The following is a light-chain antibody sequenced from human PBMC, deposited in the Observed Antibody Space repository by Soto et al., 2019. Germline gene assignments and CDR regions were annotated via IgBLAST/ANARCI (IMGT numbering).Light chain of an antibody. V-gene: IGLV2-14*01. Sequence: QSVLTQPASVSGSPGQSITISCTGTSSDVGGYDYVSWYQQHPDKAPKLMIYEVSHRPSGVSNRFSGSKSGNTASLTISGLQAEDEADYYCSSYTTSSSWVFGGGTKLTVL. CDR1: SSDVGGYDY. CDR2: EVS. CDR3: SSYTTSSSWV. J-gene: IGLJ3*02.